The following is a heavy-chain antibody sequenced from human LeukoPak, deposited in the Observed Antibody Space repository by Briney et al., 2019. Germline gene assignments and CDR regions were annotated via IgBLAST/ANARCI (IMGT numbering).Heavy chain of an antibody. D-gene: IGHD4-17*01. V-gene: IGHV3-7*01. CDR1: GFTFSSYW. CDR2: INHNGNVN. CDR3: ARDLGSYGAVFYFDY. J-gene: IGHJ4*02. Sequence: GGSLRLSCAASGFTFSSYWMNWARQAPGKGLEWVASINHNGNVNYYVDSVKGRFTISRDNAKNSLYLQMSNLRAEDTAVYYCARDLGSYGAVFYFDYWGQGTLVTVSS.